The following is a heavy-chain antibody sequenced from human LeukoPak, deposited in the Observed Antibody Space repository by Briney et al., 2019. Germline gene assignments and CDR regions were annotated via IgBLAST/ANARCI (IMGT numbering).Heavy chain of an antibody. CDR2: IYPGDSDT. J-gene: IGHJ3*02. CDR1: GYSFTSYW. CDR3: ARHTYCGGDCFDAFDI. V-gene: IGHV5-51*01. D-gene: IGHD2-21*02. Sequence: GESLKISCKGSGYSFTSYWIGWVRQMPGKGLEWMGIIYPGDSDTRYSPSFQGQVTISAGKSISTAYLQWSSLKASDTAMYYCARHTYCGGDCFDAFDIWGQGTMVTVSS.